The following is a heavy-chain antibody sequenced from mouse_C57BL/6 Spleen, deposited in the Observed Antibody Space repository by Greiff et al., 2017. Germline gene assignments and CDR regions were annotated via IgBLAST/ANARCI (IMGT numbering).Heavy chain of an antibody. D-gene: IGHD1-1*01. V-gene: IGHV1-15*01. J-gene: IGHJ4*01. CDR3: TRCSYYGSSYDAMDY. CDR1: GFTFTDYE. Sequence: VQLQQSGAELVRPGASVTLSCKASGFTFTDYEMHWVKQTPVHGLEWIGAIDPETGGTAYNQKFKGKAILTADKSSSTAYMELRSLTSEDSAVYYCTRCSYYGSSYDAMDYWGQGTSVTVSS. CDR2: IDPETGGT.